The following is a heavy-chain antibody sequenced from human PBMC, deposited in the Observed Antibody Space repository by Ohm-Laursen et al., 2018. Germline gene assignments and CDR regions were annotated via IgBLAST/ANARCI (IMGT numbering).Heavy chain of an antibody. Sequence: SLRLSCAASGFTFSSYSMNWVRQAPGKGLEWVSSISSSSSYIYYADSVKGRFTISRDNAKNSLYLQMNSLRAEDTAVYYCARVGLELTGAFDIWGQGTMVTVSS. V-gene: IGHV3-21*01. CDR3: ARVGLELTGAFDI. CDR1: GFTFSSYS. D-gene: IGHD1-7*01. CDR2: ISSSSSYI. J-gene: IGHJ3*02.